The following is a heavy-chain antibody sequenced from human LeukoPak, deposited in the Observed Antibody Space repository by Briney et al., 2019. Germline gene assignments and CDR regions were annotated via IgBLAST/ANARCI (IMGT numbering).Heavy chain of an antibody. J-gene: IGHJ5*02. CDR2: IFYSGTT. Sequence: SETLSLTCTVSNGSISGYYWSWIRQPPGRGLEWIGYIFYSGTTNYNPSLKSRVTISVDTSENQFSLRLSSVTAADTAVYYCARHGRRVTSSWFDPWGQGTLVTVSS. CDR3: ARHGRRVTSSWFDP. D-gene: IGHD2-21*02. CDR1: NGSISGYY. V-gene: IGHV4-59*08.